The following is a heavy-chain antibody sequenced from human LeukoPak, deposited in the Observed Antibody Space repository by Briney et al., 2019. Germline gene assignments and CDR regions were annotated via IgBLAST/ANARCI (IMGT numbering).Heavy chain of an antibody. J-gene: IGHJ4*02. Sequence: GGSLRLSCAASGFTFSSYAMHWVRQAPGKGLDWVAVISFDGSNKYYADSVKGRFTISRDNSKNTLYLQVNSLRAEDTAVYYCARDIRYSSSWRFDYWGQGTLVTVSS. CDR1: GFTFSSYA. CDR2: ISFDGSNK. V-gene: IGHV3-30-3*01. CDR3: ARDIRYSSSWRFDY. D-gene: IGHD6-13*01.